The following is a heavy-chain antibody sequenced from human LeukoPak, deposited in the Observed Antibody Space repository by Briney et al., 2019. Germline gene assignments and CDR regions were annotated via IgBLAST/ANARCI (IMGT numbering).Heavy chain of an antibody. CDR1: GGSISYYY. CDR3: ARDSRSSNYPYYYYYYMDV. Sequence: SETLSLTCTVSGGSISYYYWSWIRQPPGKGLEWIGHIYHSGSTNYNPSFKSRVTMSVDTSKNHFSLKLSSVTAADTAVYYCARDSRSSNYPYYYYYYMDVWGKGTTVTVSS. V-gene: IGHV4-59*12. CDR2: IYHSGST. J-gene: IGHJ6*03. D-gene: IGHD4-11*01.